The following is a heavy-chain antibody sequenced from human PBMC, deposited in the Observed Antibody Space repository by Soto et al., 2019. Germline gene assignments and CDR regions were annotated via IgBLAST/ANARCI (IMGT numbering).Heavy chain of an antibody. CDR2: IIPTIGTT. V-gene: IGHV1-69*12. J-gene: IGHJ4*02. D-gene: IGHD5-12*01. CDR1: GDTFTIFA. CDR3: ARDLGSGYDPGDY. Sequence: QVQLVQSGAEVKKPGSSVKVSCKASGDTFTIFAISWVRQAPGQGLEWMGGIIPTIGTTNYAQRFQGRITIAGDESTGTAYMESSSLKSEDTAVYYCARDLGSGYDPGDYWGQGTLVTVSS.